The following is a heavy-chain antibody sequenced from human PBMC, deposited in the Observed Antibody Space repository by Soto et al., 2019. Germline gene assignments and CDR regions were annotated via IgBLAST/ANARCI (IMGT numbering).Heavy chain of an antibody. V-gene: IGHV1-18*01. CDR1: GYTFSSYG. D-gene: IGHD6-13*01. Sequence: QVQLVQSGGEVKKPGASVKVSCKASGYTFSSYGIRWVRQAPGQGREWMGWISVYNGNTNYAEKFQGRFTMTTDTSTSTACMELGSLRSDDTAVYYCARLLGYISSDYSYYLDVWGTGNTVTVSS. CDR3: ARLLGYISSDYSYYLDV. J-gene: IGHJ6*03. CDR2: ISVYNGNT.